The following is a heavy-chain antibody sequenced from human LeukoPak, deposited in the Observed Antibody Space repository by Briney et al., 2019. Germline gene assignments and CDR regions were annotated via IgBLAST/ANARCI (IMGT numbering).Heavy chain of an antibody. V-gene: IGHV3-30*02. D-gene: IGHD7-27*01. J-gene: IGHJ4*02. CDR3: AKDANWGLGPIDY. CDR1: GFTFSSYG. Sequence: GGSLRLSCAASGFTFSSYGMHWVRQAPGKGLEWVAFIRYDGSNKYYADSVKGRFTISRDNSKNTLYLQMNSLRAEDTAVYHCAKDANWGLGPIDYWGQGTLVTVSS. CDR2: IRYDGSNK.